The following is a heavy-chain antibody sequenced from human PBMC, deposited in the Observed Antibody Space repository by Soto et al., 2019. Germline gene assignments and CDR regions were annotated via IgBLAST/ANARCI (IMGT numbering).Heavy chain of an antibody. J-gene: IGHJ5*02. D-gene: IGHD5-18*01. CDR3: ARDTGYSYRNT. CDR1: GYTFTSYA. Sequence: ASVKVSCKASGYTFTSYAIHWVRQAPGPRLEWMGWVNAGNGNTQYSQKFQGRVTITRDTSASTAYMELSSLRSEDTTVYYCARDTGYSYRNTSGQGTLVIVSS. V-gene: IGHV1-3*01. CDR2: VNAGNGNT.